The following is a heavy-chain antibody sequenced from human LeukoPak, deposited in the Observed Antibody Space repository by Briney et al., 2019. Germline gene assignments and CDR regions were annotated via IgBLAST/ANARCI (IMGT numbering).Heavy chain of an antibody. D-gene: IGHD3-3*01. CDR2: IYSGGST. CDR3: ARSPLQYYDFWSGYPYGMDV. J-gene: IGHJ6*02. V-gene: IGHV3-53*01. Sequence: GGSLRLSCAASVFTVSSNYMSWVRQAPGEGLEWVSVIYSGGSTYYADSVKGRFTISRDNSKNTLYLQMNSLRAEDTAVYYCARSPLQYYDFWSGYPYGMDVWGQGTTVTVSS. CDR1: VFTVSSNY.